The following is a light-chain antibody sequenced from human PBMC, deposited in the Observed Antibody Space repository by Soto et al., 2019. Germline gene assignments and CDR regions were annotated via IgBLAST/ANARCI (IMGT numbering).Light chain of an antibody. CDR3: QQYSSYPET. V-gene: IGKV1-5*03. CDR2: EAS. Sequence: DIQMTQSPSTLSASVGDRVTNTCRASQNISSWLAWYQQKPGKAPNLLIYEASRLESAVPSRFSGSASGTEFTLTINSLQPDDFATYFCQQYSSYPETFGQGTKVDIK. CDR1: QNISSW. J-gene: IGKJ1*01.